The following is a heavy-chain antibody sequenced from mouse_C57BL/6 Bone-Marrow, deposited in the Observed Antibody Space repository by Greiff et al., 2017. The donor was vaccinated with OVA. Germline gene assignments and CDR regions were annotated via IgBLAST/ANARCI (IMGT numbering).Heavy chain of an antibody. CDR3: AMERGYYDYTWFAY. D-gene: IGHD2-4*01. Sequence: QVQLQQSGAELARPGASVKLSCKASGYTFTSYGISWVKQRPGQGLEWIGEIYPRSGNTYYNEKFKGKATLTADKSSSTAYMELRSLTSEDSAVYYGAMERGYYDYTWFAYWGQGTLVTVAA. J-gene: IGHJ3*01. CDR2: IYPRSGNT. CDR1: GYTFTSYG. V-gene: IGHV1-81*01.